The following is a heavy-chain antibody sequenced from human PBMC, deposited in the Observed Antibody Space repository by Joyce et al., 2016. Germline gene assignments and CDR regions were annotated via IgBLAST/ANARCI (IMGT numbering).Heavy chain of an antibody. J-gene: IGHJ4*02. Sequence: QITLKVSGPALVKPTQTLTLTCSFSGFSLTTDGEGVGWFRQPPGAALEWRALIFWDDVERYSPSLKNRLTIARGTSKNQVFLTVTNMDPVDTATYFCAHRQKFYFWSGQFDSWGQGTLVTVSS. V-gene: IGHV2-5*02. CDR1: GFSLTTDGEG. CDR2: IFWDDVE. CDR3: AHRQKFYFWSGQFDS. D-gene: IGHD3-3*01.